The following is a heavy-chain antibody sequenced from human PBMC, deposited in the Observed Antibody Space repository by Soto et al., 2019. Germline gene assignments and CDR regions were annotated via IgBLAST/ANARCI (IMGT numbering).Heavy chain of an antibody. CDR3: ARHSYYYGSTYGCWLDP. V-gene: IGHV4-59*08. Sequence: SETLSLTCTVSGDTIRSDYWNWIRQPPGKGLEWIGYISYTGSTNYNPSLRSRVTISVDTSKNQFSLKLSSVTAADTAVYYCARHSYYYGSTYGCWLDPWGQGTLVTVSS. J-gene: IGHJ5*02. CDR2: ISYTGST. CDR1: GDTIRSDY. D-gene: IGHD3-10*01.